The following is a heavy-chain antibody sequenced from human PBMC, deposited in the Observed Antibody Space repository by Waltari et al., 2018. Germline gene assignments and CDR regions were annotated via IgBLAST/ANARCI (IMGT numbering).Heavy chain of an antibody. CDR2: IYTSGST. CDR1: GGSISSYY. V-gene: IGHV4-4*07. Sequence: QVQLQESGPGLVKPSETLSLTCTVSGGSISSYYWSWIRQPAGKGLEWIGRIYTSGSTNYNPSLKSRVTMSVDTSKNQFSLKLSSVTAADTAVYYCAKAGDNELYYDYVWGSYRYIPPAFDIWGQGTMVTVSS. CDR3: AKAGDNELYYDYVWGSYRYIPPAFDI. D-gene: IGHD3-16*02. J-gene: IGHJ3*02.